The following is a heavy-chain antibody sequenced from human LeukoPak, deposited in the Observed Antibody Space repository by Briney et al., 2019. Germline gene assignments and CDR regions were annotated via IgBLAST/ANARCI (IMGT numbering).Heavy chain of an antibody. CDR3: ARGPIWLYYGMDV. CDR1: VITLGDHA. CDR2: IRSKNYGGTA. Sequence: GGSLRLSCTASVITLGDHAMSWVRQAPGKGLEWVAFIRSKNYGGTAEYAASVRGRFTISRDDSKSIAYLQMNSLETEDPAVYYCARGPIWLYYGMDVWGQGTTVTVSS. V-gene: IGHV3-49*04. J-gene: IGHJ6*02. D-gene: IGHD3-9*01.